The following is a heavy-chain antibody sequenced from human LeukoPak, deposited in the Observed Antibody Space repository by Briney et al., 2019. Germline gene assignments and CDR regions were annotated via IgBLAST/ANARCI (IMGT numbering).Heavy chain of an antibody. CDR1: GFTFNTYA. CDR3: TTGLHSSGWYDAFDI. CDR2: MSYDGSDI. D-gene: IGHD6-19*01. J-gene: IGHJ3*02. V-gene: IGHV3-30-3*01. Sequence: PGGSLRLSCAASGFTFNTYAMHWVRQAPGKGLEWVAVMSYDGSDIHYADSVKGRFTISRDNSKNTLYLQMNSLRAEDTAVYYCTTGLHSSGWYDAFDIWGQGTMVTVSS.